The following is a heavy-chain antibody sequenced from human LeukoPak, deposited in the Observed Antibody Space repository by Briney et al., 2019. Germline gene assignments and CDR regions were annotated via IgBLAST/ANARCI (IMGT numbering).Heavy chain of an antibody. CDR3: ARDLGSKVLGLRFDWFDP. CDR1: GFTFSSYW. Sequence: PGGSLRLSCAASGFTFSSYWMHWVRQAPGKGLMWVSRINSDGSSTNYADSVKGRFTISRDNAKNTLYLQMNSLRAEDTAVYYCARDLGSKVLGLRFDWFDPWGQGTLVTVSS. V-gene: IGHV3-74*01. CDR2: INSDGSST. D-gene: IGHD5-12*01. J-gene: IGHJ5*02.